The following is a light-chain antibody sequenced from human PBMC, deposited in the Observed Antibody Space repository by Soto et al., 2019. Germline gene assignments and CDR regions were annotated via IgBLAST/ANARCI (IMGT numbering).Light chain of an antibody. V-gene: IGKV1-6*01. J-gene: IGKJ1*01. CDR3: LQDYGALWT. CDR2: AAS. CDR1: RDVGSD. Sequence: QMTQSPSSLSASVGDKIIITCRASRDVGSDVSWYQQKPGQAPKLLIYAASNLYTGVPSRFSGSRSGTEFTLTISSLQPEDFASYYCLQDYGALWTFGQGLKVDIX.